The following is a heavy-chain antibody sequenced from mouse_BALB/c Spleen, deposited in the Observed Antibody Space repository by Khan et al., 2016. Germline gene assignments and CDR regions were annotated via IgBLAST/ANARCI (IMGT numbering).Heavy chain of an antibody. CDR1: GFKIKDTY. J-gene: IGHJ1*01. Sequence: VQLQQSGAELVKPGASVKLSCTVSGFKIKDTYMYWVKQRPEQGLEWIGRIDPANGNSKYDPKFQGKATITADTSSNTAYLQLSSLTSEDTAAYYCARDYYGSRWYFDVWGAGTTVTVSS. CDR3: ARDYYGSRWYFDV. CDR2: IDPANGNS. V-gene: IGHV14-3*02. D-gene: IGHD1-1*01.